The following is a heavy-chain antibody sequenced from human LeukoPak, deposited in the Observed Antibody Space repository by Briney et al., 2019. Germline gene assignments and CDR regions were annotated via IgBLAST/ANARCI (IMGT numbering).Heavy chain of an antibody. CDR2: MNPNSGNT. CDR3: ATFWPAAGTRFDT. J-gene: IGHJ4*02. D-gene: IGHD6-13*01. CDR1: GYTFTSYD. Sequence: GASVKVSCKASGYTFTSYDINWVRQATGQGLEWMGWMNPNSGNTGYAQKFQGRVTMTRNTSISTAYMELSSLRSEDTAVYYCATFWPAAGTRFDTWGQGTLVTVSP. V-gene: IGHV1-8*01.